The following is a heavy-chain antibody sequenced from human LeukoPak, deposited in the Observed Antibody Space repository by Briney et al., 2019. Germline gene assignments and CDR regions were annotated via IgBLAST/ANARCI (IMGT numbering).Heavy chain of an antibody. J-gene: IGHJ1*01. CDR2: IYSGGST. CDR3: ARGPDYVWGSYRHN. CDR1: GFTISSSY. Sequence: GGSLRLSCAASGFTISSSYVSWVRQAPGKGLEWVSVIYSGGSTYYADSVKGRFTISRDSSKNTLYLQMDSLRGEDTAVYYCARGPDYVWGSYRHNWGQGTLVTVSS. D-gene: IGHD3-16*02. V-gene: IGHV3-53*01.